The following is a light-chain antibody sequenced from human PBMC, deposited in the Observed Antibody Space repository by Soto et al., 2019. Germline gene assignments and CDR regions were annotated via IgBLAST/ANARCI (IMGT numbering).Light chain of an antibody. Sequence: EIMMTQSPATLSVSPGERATLSCRASQSVKSSLAWYQQKPGQAPRLLIYGASTRATGIPARFSGSGSGTEFTLTISSLQSEDFAVYYCQQYSQWPLTFGGGTKVDI. CDR2: GAS. V-gene: IGKV3-15*01. J-gene: IGKJ4*01. CDR3: QQYSQWPLT. CDR1: QSVKSS.